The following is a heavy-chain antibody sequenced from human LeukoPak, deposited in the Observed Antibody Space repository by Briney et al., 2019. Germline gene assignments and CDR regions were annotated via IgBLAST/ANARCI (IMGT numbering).Heavy chain of an antibody. Sequence: PGVSLRLSCAASGFNVNGFYMSWVRQAPGKGLEWVSLIYAGDNIYYTDSVKGRFTISRDYSKNTLFLQMNSLRAEDSAVYYCAGAGTXYXXNGFD. J-gene: IGHJ3*02. CDR3: AGAGTXYXXNGFD. CDR2: IYAGDNI. D-gene: IGHD3-10*01. V-gene: IGHV3-53*01. CDR1: GFNVNGFY.